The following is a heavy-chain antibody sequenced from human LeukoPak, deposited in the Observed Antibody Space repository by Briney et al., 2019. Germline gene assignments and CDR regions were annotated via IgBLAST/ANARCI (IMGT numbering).Heavy chain of an antibody. J-gene: IGHJ4*02. D-gene: IGHD2-2*02. CDR1: GGSISSYY. Sequence: PSETLSLTCTVSGGSISSYYWSWIRQPPGKGLEWIGYIYYSGSTNYNPSLKSRVTISVDTSKNQFSLKLSSVTAADTAVYYCARVHIPLWYFDYWGQGTLVTVSS. V-gene: IGHV4-59*12. CDR3: ARVHIPLWYFDY. CDR2: IYYSGST.